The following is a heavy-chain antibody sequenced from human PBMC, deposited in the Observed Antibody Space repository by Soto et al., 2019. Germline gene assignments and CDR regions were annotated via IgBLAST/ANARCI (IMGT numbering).Heavy chain of an antibody. Sequence: EVQLVESGGDLVQPGGSLRLSCAASGFSFASSWMTWVRQALGKGLEWVANIKKDGSKINYLDSVRGRFTVSRDNAKNSMYLEMTRLRAEDTALYYCARDVSPGSSSLYLDAFDIWGQGTMVTVSS. D-gene: IGHD6-13*01. CDR2: IKKDGSKI. CDR3: ARDVSPGSSSLYLDAFDI. CDR1: GFSFASSW. V-gene: IGHV3-7*05. J-gene: IGHJ3*02.